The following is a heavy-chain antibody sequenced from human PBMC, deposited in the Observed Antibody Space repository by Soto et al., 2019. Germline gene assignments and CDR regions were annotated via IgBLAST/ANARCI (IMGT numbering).Heavy chain of an antibody. CDR3: ARDWFRRVYDGMDV. D-gene: IGHD3-10*01. CDR2: ISAYNGNT. V-gene: IGHV1-18*01. CDR1: GYTFTSYG. Sequence: QVQLVQSGDEVKKPGASVKVSCKASGYTFTSYGISWVRQAPGQGLEWMGWISAYNGNTNYAQKLQGRVTMTTDTSTSTAYMELRRLRSDDTAVDDCARDWFRRVYDGMDVWGQGTTVTVSS. J-gene: IGHJ6*02.